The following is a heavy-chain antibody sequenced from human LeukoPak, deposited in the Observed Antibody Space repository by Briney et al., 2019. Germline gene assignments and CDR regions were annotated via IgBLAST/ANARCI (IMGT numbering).Heavy chain of an antibody. J-gene: IGHJ4*01. Sequence: GGSLRLSCAASGFTFSNSAMSWVRQAPGKGLEWVSTLSGSGITTYYADSVKGRFTISRDNSKNTLYLQMNGLRAEDTAVCYCAKGIYSSGWSYFDYWGHGTLVTVSS. V-gene: IGHV3-23*01. CDR1: GFTFSNSA. CDR3: AKGIYSSGWSYFDY. D-gene: IGHD6-19*01. CDR2: LSGSGITT.